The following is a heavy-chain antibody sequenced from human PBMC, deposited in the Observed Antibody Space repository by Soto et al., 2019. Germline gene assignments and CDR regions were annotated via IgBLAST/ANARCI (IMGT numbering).Heavy chain of an antibody. D-gene: IGHD3-22*01. CDR1: GCTFTSYG. CDR3: ARGGFFISTGSQVIRRMYTWSAP. CDR2: ISAYNGNT. J-gene: IGHJ5*02. Sequence: GASVKVSCKASGCTFTSYGISWVRQAPGQGLEWMGWISAYNGNTNYAQKLQGRVTMTTDTSTSTAYMELRSLRSDDTAVYYCARGGFFISTGSQVIRRMYTWSAPWGKGTLVPVSS. V-gene: IGHV1-18*01.